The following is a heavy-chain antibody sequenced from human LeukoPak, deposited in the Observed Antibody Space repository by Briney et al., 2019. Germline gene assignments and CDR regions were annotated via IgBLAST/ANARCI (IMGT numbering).Heavy chain of an antibody. V-gene: IGHV3-30-3*01. CDR1: GFTFSSYA. Sequence: GGSLRLSCAASGFTFSSYAMHWVRQAPGKGQEWVAVISYDGSNKYYADSVKGRFTISRDNSKNTLYLQMNSLRAEDTAVYYCARAIAVAGTVSFDYWGQGTLVTVSS. J-gene: IGHJ4*02. CDR2: ISYDGSNK. D-gene: IGHD6-19*01. CDR3: ARAIAVAGTVSFDY.